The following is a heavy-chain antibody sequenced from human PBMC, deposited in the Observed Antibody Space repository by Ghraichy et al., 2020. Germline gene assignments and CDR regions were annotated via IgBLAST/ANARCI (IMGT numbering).Heavy chain of an antibody. Sequence: SETLSLTCTVSGGSISSSSFYWGWIRQPPGKGLEWIGSIYYSGSTRYNPSLKSRVTISVDTSKNQFSLKLSSVTAADTAVYYCARPATTTASYFQHWGQGTLVLVSS. J-gene: IGHJ1*01. V-gene: IGHV4-39*01. CDR1: GGSISSSSFY. CDR2: IYYSGST. D-gene: IGHD4-11*01. CDR3: ARPATTTASYFQH.